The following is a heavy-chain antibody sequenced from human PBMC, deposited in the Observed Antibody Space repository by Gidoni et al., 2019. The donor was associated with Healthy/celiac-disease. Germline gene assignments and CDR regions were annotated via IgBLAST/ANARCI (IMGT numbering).Heavy chain of an antibody. D-gene: IGHD2-2*01. V-gene: IGHV3-23*01. CDR2: ISGSGGST. J-gene: IGHJ4*02. Sequence: EVQLLESGGGVVQPGGSLRLSCAASGFTFSSYAMSWVRQAPGKGLEWVSAISGSGGSTYYADSVKGRFTISRDNSKNTLYLQMNSLRAEDTAVYYCAKGSSTSSRPGYSYGLDYWGQGTLVTVSS. CDR3: AKGSSTSSRPGYSYGLDY. CDR1: GFTFSSYA.